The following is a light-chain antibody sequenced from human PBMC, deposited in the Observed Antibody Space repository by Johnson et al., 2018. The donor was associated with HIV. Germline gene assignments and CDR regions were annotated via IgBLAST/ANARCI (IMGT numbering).Light chain of an antibody. V-gene: IGLV1-51*02. J-gene: IGLJ1*01. Sequence: QSVLTQPPSVSAAPGQKVTISCSGSSSNIGNNYVSWYQQLPGTAHKLLIYENNKRPSGIPDRFSGSKSGASATLDITGLQTGDEADYYCGTLDSSLSALYVFGTGTKVTVL. CDR3: GTLDSSLSALYV. CDR1: SSNIGNNY. CDR2: ENN.